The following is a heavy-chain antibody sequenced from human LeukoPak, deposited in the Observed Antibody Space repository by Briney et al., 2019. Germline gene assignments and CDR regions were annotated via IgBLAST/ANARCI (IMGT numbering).Heavy chain of an antibody. V-gene: IGHV3-30*02. D-gene: IGHD5-18*01. Sequence: PGGSLRXSXXASGXXFXSYGMHWVRQAPGKGLEWVAFIRYDGSNKYYADSVKGRFTISRDNSKNTLYLQMNSLRAEDTAVYYCAKEEGYSYGSNYWGQGTLVTVSS. CDR3: AKEEGYSYGSNY. J-gene: IGHJ4*02. CDR2: IRYDGSNK. CDR1: GXXFXSYG.